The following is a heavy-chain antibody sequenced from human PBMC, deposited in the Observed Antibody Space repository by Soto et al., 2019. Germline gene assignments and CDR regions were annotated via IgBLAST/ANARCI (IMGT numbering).Heavy chain of an antibody. CDR3: ARALPGYSSSWYDY. Sequence: ASVKVSCKASGYTFTGYYMHWVRQAPGQGLEWMGWINPNSGGTNYAQKFQGWVTMTRDTSISTAYMELSRLRSDDTAVYYCARALPGYSSSWYDYWGQGTLVTAPQ. J-gene: IGHJ4*02. CDR2: INPNSGGT. D-gene: IGHD6-13*01. CDR1: GYTFTGYY. V-gene: IGHV1-2*04.